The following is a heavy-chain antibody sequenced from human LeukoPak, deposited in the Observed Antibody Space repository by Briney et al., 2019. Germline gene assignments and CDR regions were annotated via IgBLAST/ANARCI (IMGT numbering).Heavy chain of an antibody. CDR3: ARDGYNEEDWYFDL. Sequence: GGSLRLSCAASGFTFSSYDMHWVRQAPGKGLEWVAVISYNGNNKYCADSVKGRFTISRDNSKETLYLQMNSLRAEDTAVYYCARDGYNEEDWYFDLWGRGILVTDSS. CDR1: GFTFSSYD. CDR2: ISYNGNNK. D-gene: IGHD5-24*01. J-gene: IGHJ2*01. V-gene: IGHV3-30-3*01.